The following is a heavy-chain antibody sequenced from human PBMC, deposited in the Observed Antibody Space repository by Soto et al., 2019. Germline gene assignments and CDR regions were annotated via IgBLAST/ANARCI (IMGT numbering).Heavy chain of an antibody. CDR1: GGTFSSYA. V-gene: IGHV1-69*13. D-gene: IGHD3-10*01. J-gene: IGHJ4*02. CDR3: ATQPDYGSGSYARDYFDY. Sequence: ASVKVSCKASGGTFSSYAISWVRQAPGQGLEWMGGVIPIFGTANYAQKFQGRVTITADESTSTAYMELSSLRSEDTAVYYCATQPDYGSGSYARDYFDYWGQGTLVTVSS. CDR2: VIPIFGTA.